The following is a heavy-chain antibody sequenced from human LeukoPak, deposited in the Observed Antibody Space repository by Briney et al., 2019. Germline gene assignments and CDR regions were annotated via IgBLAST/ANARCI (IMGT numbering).Heavy chain of an antibody. D-gene: IGHD3-22*01. V-gene: IGHV4-59*01. J-gene: IGHJ4*02. CDR3: ARDSNYHYYDSSGYFDY. CDR2: IYYSGST. CDR1: GGSFSGYY. Sequence: SSETLSLTCAAYGGSFSGYYWSWIRQPPGKGLEWIGYIYYSGSTNYNPSLKSRVTISVDTSKNQFSLKLSSVTAADTAVYYCARDSNYHYYDSSGYFDYWGQGTLVTVSS.